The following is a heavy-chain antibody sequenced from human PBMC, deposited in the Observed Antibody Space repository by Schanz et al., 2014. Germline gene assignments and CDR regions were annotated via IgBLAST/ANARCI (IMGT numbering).Heavy chain of an antibody. CDR2: ISDSGDTA. CDR1: GFTFTNYA. Sequence: EVQLLESGGGLVQPGGSLRLSCAASGFTFTNYAMSWVSQAPGKGLEWVSLISDSGDTAYYADSVKGRFTISRDNFKGALYLQMSSLRAEDTAVYYCAKSLESCPGGRCSRGYFDYWGQGTLVTVSS. CDR3: AKSLESCPGGRCSRGYFDY. J-gene: IGHJ4*02. V-gene: IGHV3-23*01. D-gene: IGHD2-8*02.